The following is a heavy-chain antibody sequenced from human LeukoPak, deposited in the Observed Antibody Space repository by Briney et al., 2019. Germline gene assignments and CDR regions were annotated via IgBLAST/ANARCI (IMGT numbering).Heavy chain of an antibody. CDR3: ARGRYYDFWSGYQGYYYYYMDV. CDR1: GDSVSSNSAA. J-gene: IGHJ6*03. D-gene: IGHD3-3*01. Sequence: SQTLSLTCAISGDSVSSNSAAWNWIRQSPSRGLEWLGRTYYRSKWYNDYAVSVKSRITINPDTSKNQFSLQLNSVTPEDTAVYYCARGRYYDFWSGYQGYYYYYMDVWGKGTTVTVSS. V-gene: IGHV6-1*01. CDR2: TYYRSKWYN.